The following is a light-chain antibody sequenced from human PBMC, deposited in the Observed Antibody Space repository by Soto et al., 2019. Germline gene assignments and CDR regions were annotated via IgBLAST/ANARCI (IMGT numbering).Light chain of an antibody. CDR2: GAY. J-gene: IGKJ2*02. Sequence: DIVLTQSPGTLSLSPGERATLSCRANQIISSTYLGWYQQKPGQAPRLLIYGAYSRATGIPDRFSGSGSGTDFTLTISRLEPEDFAVYYCQHCGTSLCTFGQGTKLEIK. V-gene: IGKV3-20*01. CDR3: QHCGTSLCT. CDR1: QIISSTY.